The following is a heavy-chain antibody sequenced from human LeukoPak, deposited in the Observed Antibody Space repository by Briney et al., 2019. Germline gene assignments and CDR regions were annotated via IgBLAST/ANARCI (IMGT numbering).Heavy chain of an antibody. CDR2: IYYSGST. D-gene: IGHD2-2*01. V-gene: IGHV4-59*08. Sequence: PSETLSLTCTVSGGSISSYYWSWIRQPPGKGLEWIGYIYYSGSTNYNPSLKSRVTISVDTSKNQFSLKLSSVTAADTAVYYCARLGYCSSTSYYAAPHNWFDPWGQGTLVTVSS. CDR3: ARLGYCSSTSYYAAPHNWFDP. CDR1: GGSISSYY. J-gene: IGHJ5*02.